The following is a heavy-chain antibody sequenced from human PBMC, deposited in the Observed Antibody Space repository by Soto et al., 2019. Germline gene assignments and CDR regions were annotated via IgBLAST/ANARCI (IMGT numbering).Heavy chain of an antibody. V-gene: IGHV3-9*01. J-gene: IGHJ4*02. CDR2: ISWNSGSI. CDR3: AKDIVRESYGVGDY. D-gene: IGHD4-17*01. CDR1: GFTFDDYA. Sequence: EVQLVESGGGLVQPGRSLRLSCAASGFTFDDYAMHWVRQAPGKGLEWVSGISWNSGSIGYADSVKGRFTISRDNAKNSLYLQMNSLRAEDTALYYCAKDIVRESYGVGDYWGQGTLVTVSS.